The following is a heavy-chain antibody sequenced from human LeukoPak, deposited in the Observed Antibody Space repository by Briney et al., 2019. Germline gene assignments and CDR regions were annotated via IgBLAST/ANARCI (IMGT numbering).Heavy chain of an antibody. CDR1: GGTFSSYA. CDR3: ARAGDTAMVTLDY. V-gene: IGHV1-69*13. CDR2: IIPIFGTA. J-gene: IGHJ4*02. D-gene: IGHD5-18*01. Sequence: ASVKVSCKASGGTFSSYAISWARQAPGQGLEWMGGIIPIFGTANYAQKFQGRVTITADESTSTAYMELSSLRSEDTAVYYCARAGDTAMVTLDYWGQGTLVTVSS.